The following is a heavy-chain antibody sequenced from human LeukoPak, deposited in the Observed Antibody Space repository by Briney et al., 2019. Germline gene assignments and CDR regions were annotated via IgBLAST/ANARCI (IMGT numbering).Heavy chain of an antibody. CDR3: ASGPEYSSSSGNAEYFQH. CDR2: IIPILGIA. CDR1: GGAFNTYA. V-gene: IGHV1-69*04. Sequence: GASVKASCKASGGAFNTYAITWVRQAPGQGLEWVGRIIPILGIAKYGQKFQGRVTITADKSTATAHMELSSLRSEATAVYYCASGPEYSSSSGNAEYFQHWGQGTLVTVSS. D-gene: IGHD6-6*01. J-gene: IGHJ1*01.